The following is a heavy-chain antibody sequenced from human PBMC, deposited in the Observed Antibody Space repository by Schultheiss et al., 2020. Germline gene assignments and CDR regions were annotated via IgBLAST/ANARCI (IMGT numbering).Heavy chain of an antibody. J-gene: IGHJ6*02. CDR2: ISWNSGSI. CDR1: GFTFDDYA. Sequence: SLKISCAASGFTFDDYAMHWVRQAPGKGLEWVSGISWNSGSIGYADSVKGRFTISRDNAKNSLYLQMNSLRAGDTAVYYCARDQGAGMDVWGQGTTVTVSS. V-gene: IGHV3-9*01. CDR3: ARDQGAGMDV.